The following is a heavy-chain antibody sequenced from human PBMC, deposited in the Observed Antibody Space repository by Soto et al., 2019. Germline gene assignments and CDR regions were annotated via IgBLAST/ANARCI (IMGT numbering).Heavy chain of an antibody. CDR1: GGSISSYY. J-gene: IGHJ6*04. CDR3: ARDRESPAGIVVVPAAIRAYYYYGMDV. V-gene: IGHV4-4*07. Sequence: SETLSLTCTVSGGSISSYYWSWIRQPAGKGLEWIGRIYTSGSTNYNPSLKSRVTMSVDTSKNQFSLKLSSVTAADTAVYYCARDRESPAGIVVVPAAIRAYYYYGMDVWGKGTTVTVSS. D-gene: IGHD2-2*02. CDR2: IYTSGST.